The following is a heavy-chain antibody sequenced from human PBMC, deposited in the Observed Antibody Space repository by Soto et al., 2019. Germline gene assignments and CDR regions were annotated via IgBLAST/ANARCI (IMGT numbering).Heavy chain of an antibody. Sequence: GSLRLSCAASGFTFSSYGMHWVRQAPGKGLEWVAVISYDGSNKYYADSVKGRFTISRDNSKNTLYLQMNSLRAEDTAVYYCAKFRGTNWFDPWGQGTLVTVSS. J-gene: IGHJ5*02. CDR3: AKFRGTNWFDP. V-gene: IGHV3-30*18. CDR1: GFTFSSYG. CDR2: ISYDGSNK. D-gene: IGHD1-1*01.